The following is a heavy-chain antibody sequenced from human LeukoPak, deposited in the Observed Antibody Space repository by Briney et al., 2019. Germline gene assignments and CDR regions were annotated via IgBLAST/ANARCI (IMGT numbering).Heavy chain of an antibody. CDR1: GYTLTELS. D-gene: IGHD6-6*01. J-gene: IGHJ4*02. CDR2: FDPEDGET. V-gene: IGHV1-24*01. CDR3: ASDRSSSPVEDFDY. Sequence: ASVKVSCKVSGYTLTELSMHWVRQAPGKGLEWMGGFDPEDGETIYAQKFQGRVTMTRDTSTSTVYMELSSLRSEDTAVYYCASDRSSSPVEDFDYWGQGTLVTVSS.